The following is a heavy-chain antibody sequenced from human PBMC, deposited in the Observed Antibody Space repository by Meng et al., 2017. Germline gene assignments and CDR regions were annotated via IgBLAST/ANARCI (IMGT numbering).Heavy chain of an antibody. D-gene: IGHD6-6*01. V-gene: IGHV3-33*01. CDR3: ARGVRDPVDYYYYGMDV. CDR2: IWYDGSNK. CDR1: GFTFSSYG. Sequence: GGPLRLSCAASGFTFSSYGMHWVRQAPGKGLEWVAVIWYDGSNKYYADSVKGRFTIYRDNSKNTLYLQMNSLRAEDTAVYYCARGVRDPVDYYYYGMDVWGQGTTVTVSS. J-gene: IGHJ6*02.